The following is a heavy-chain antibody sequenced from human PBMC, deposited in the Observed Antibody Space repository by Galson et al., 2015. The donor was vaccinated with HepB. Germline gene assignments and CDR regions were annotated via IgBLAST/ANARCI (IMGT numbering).Heavy chain of an antibody. CDR1: GDSVSSKSAA. CDR2: TYYRSKWYN. Sequence: AISGDSVSSKSAAWDWIRQSPSRGLEWLGRTYYRSKWYNDYAASVKGRISINPDTSKNQFSLQLNSVTPEDTAVYYCARLTGGDFWGQGTKVTVSS. CDR3: ARLTGGDF. J-gene: IGHJ3*01. V-gene: IGHV6-1*01. D-gene: IGHD7-27*01.